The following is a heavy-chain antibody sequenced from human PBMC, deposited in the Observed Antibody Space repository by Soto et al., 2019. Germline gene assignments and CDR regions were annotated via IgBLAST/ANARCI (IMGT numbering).Heavy chain of an antibody. Sequence: GASVKVSCKASGGTFSSYAISWVRQAPGQGLEWMGGIIPIFGTANYAQKLQGRVTITADESTSTAYMELSSLRSEDTAVYYCANSHEVNDYGDHAGAYYFDYWGQGTLVTVSS. CDR3: ANSHEVNDYGDHAGAYYFDY. CDR2: IIPIFGTA. V-gene: IGHV1-69*13. D-gene: IGHD4-17*01. CDR1: GGTFSSYA. J-gene: IGHJ4*02.